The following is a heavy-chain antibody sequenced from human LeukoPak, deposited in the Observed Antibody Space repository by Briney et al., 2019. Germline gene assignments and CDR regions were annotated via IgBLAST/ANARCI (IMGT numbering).Heavy chain of an antibody. CDR3: ARDYGDSVNPNWFDP. Sequence: GASVKVSCKASGYTFTSYGISWVRQAPGQGLEWVGWISASNGNANYAQKLQGRVTMTTDTSTSTAYMELRSLRSDDTAVYYCARDYGDSVNPNWFDPWGQGTLVTVSS. J-gene: IGHJ5*02. CDR2: ISASNGNA. CDR1: GYTFTSYG. D-gene: IGHD4-17*01. V-gene: IGHV1-18*01.